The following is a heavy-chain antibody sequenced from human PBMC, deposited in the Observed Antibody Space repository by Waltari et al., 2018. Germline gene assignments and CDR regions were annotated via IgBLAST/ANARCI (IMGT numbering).Heavy chain of an antibody. CDR1: GFTFSSYG. J-gene: IGHJ4*02. CDR2: IWYDGSNK. CDR3: ARGGRGYCSGGSCYLFDY. Sequence: QVQLVESGGGVVQPGRSLRLSCAASGFTFSSYGMHWVRQAPGQGLEWVAVIWYDGSNKYYADSVKGRFTISRDNSKNTLYLQMNSLRAEDTAVYYCARGGRGYCSGGSCYLFDYWGQGTLVTVSS. D-gene: IGHD2-15*01. V-gene: IGHV3-33*01.